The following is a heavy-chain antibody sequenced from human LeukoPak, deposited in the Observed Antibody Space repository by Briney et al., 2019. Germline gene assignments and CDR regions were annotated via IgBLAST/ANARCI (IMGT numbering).Heavy chain of an antibody. Sequence: PGRSLRLSCAASGFTFSSYAMSWVRQAPGKGLEWVSAISGSRTYYADSVKGRFTISRDNSKNTLSLQMNSLRAEDTAVYYCAKVFRKDGDFHLFDYWGQGTLVTVSS. D-gene: IGHD4-17*01. CDR3: AKVFRKDGDFHLFDY. CDR1: GFTFSSYA. J-gene: IGHJ4*02. V-gene: IGHV3-23*01. CDR2: ISGSRT.